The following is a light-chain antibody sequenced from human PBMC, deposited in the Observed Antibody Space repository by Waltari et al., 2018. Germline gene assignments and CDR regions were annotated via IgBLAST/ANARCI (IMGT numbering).Light chain of an antibody. J-gene: IGKJ1*01. V-gene: IGKV1-5*03. CDR1: QIVTTW. CDR2: KAF. Sequence: DIQMTQSPSTLSASIGYRVTITCRASQIVTTWLSWYQQKPGKAPKLLIYKAFSLESGVPSRFSGSGSGTEFTLTISSLQPDDFATYYCQQYNTYWTFGQGTKVEIK. CDR3: QQYNTYWT.